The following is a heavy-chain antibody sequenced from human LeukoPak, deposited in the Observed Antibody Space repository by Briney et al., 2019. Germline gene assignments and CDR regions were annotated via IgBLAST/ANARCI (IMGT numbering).Heavy chain of an antibody. CDR3: TRGPIQLWLYHGMDV. Sequence: PGGSLRLSCTVSGFTFGDHAMSWVRHAPGKGLEWVGFIRSKTYGGTTEYAASVKGRFIISRDDSTSIAYLQMNSLKTEDTAVYYCTRGPIQLWLYHGMDVWGQGTTVTVSS. D-gene: IGHD5-18*01. J-gene: IGHJ6*02. CDR2: IRSKTYGGTT. CDR1: GFTFGDHA. V-gene: IGHV3-49*04.